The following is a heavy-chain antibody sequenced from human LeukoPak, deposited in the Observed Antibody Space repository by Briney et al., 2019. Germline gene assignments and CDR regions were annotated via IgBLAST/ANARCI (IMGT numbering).Heavy chain of an antibody. CDR2: ISGSGGST. Sequence: GGSLRLSCAASGFTVSSNYMSWVRQAPGKGLEWVSAISGSGGSTYYADSVKGRFTISRDNSKNTLYLQMNSLRAEDTAVYYCAKARSSGWYASDYWGQGTLVTVSS. J-gene: IGHJ4*02. CDR1: GFTVSSNY. CDR3: AKARSSGWYASDY. V-gene: IGHV3-23*01. D-gene: IGHD6-19*01.